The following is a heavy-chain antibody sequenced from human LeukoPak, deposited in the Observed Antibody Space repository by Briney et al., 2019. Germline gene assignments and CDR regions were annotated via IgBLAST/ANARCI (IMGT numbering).Heavy chain of an antibody. V-gene: IGHV3-21*06. D-gene: IGHD6-25*01. CDR2: ISGNSDSI. Sequence: PGGSLRLSCAASGFSFSSYNMNWVRQAPGKGLEWVSSISGNSDSIYYANSVRGRLTISRDNAKNSLFLQMTSLRAEDTAVYYCASLAVGYSSAFFDYWGQGTLVAVSS. CDR1: GFSFSSYN. CDR3: ASLAVGYSSAFFDY. J-gene: IGHJ4*02.